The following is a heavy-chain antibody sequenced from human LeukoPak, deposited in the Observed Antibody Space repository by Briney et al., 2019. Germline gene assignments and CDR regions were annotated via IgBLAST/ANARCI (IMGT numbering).Heavy chain of an antibody. CDR3: ARGRTIFGAYYYYMDV. J-gene: IGHJ6*03. D-gene: IGHD3-3*01. Sequence: NPGGSLRLSCAASGFTFSDYYMSWIRQAPGKGLEWVSYISSSGSTIYYADSVKGRFTISRDNAKNSLYLQMNSLRAEDTAVYYCARGRTIFGAYYYYMDVWGKGTTVTVSS. V-gene: IGHV3-11*01. CDR2: ISSSGSTI. CDR1: GFTFSDYY.